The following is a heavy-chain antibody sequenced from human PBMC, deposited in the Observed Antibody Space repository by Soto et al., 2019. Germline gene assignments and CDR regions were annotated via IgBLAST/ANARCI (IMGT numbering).Heavy chain of an antibody. J-gene: IGHJ6*02. CDR2: IYPGDSDT. CDR3: ARAMVRGKNYYGVDV. Sequence: EVQLVQSGAEVKKPGESLKISCKGSGYSFTSYWIGWVRQMPGKGLECMGIIYPGDSDTRYSPSFQGQVTISADKSISTAYLQWSSLKASDTAVYYCARAMVRGKNYYGVDVWGQGTTVIVSS. V-gene: IGHV5-51*03. D-gene: IGHD3-10*01. CDR1: GYSFTSYW.